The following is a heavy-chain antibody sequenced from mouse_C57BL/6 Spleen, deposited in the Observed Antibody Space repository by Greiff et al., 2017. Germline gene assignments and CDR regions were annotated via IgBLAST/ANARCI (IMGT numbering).Heavy chain of an antibody. V-gene: IGHV1-9*01. D-gene: IGHD3-1*01. Sequence: QVQLQQSGAELMKPGASVKLSCKATGYTFTGYWIEWVKQRPGHGLEWIGEIYPGGGSTNYNEKFKGKATFTADTSSNTAYLQLSSLTTEDSAIXCCAIDRGGTRGDYWGQGTTLTVSS. CDR3: AIDRGGTRGDY. J-gene: IGHJ2*01. CDR2: IYPGGGST. CDR1: GYTFTGYW.